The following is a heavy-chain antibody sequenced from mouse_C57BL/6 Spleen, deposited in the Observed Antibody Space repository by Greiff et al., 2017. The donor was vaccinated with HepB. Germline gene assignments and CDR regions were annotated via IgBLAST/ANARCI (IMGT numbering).Heavy chain of an antibody. J-gene: IGHJ2*01. CDR2: INPNYGTT. V-gene: IGHV1-39*01. CDR1: GYSFTDYN. CDR3: ARTPTVVAPDYFDY. Sequence: EVQLQQSGPELVKPGASVKISCKASGYSFTDYNMNWVKQSNGKSLEWIGVINPNYGTTSYNQKFKGKATLTVDQSSSTAYMQLNSLTSDDSAVYYYARTPTVVAPDYFDYWGQGTTLTVSS. D-gene: IGHD1-1*01.